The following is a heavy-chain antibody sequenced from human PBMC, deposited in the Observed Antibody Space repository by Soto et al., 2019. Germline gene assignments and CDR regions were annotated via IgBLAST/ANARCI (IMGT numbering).Heavy chain of an antibody. CDR2: ISYDGTNK. J-gene: IGHJ4*02. D-gene: IGHD7-27*01. CDR1: GFSFSISP. V-gene: IGHV3-30-3*01. Sequence: QVQLVESGGGVVQPGRSLRLSCAASGFSFSISPMHWVRQAPGKGPEWVALISYDGTNKFYADSVKGRFTISRDNSKSTLYLQVDSLRPEDAAVYYCARDPKTSGGQHWAFNYFYSLGQGTLVTVSS. CDR3: ARDPKTSGGQHWAFNYFYS.